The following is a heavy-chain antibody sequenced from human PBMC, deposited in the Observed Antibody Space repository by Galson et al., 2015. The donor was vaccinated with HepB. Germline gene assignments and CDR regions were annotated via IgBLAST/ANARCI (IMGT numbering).Heavy chain of an antibody. V-gene: IGHV1-18*01. CDR3: TRVSGWEQLSGDY. CDR1: GYAFTSYG. Sequence: SVKVSCKASGYAFTSYGIGWVRQAPGQGLEWMGWVSAYNENRQYADHLRGRLSMTVDPSTTSGQVELRSLQFDDTAVYYCTRVSGWEQLSGDYWGQGTLVTVSS. CDR2: VSAYNENR. D-gene: IGHD1/OR15-1a*01. J-gene: IGHJ4*02.